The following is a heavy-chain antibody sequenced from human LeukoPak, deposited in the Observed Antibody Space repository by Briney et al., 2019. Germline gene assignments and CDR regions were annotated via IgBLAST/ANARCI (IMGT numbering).Heavy chain of an antibody. V-gene: IGHV4-34*01. CDR2: INHSGST. Sequence: SETLSLTCAVYGGSLSGYYWSWIRQPPGKGLEWIGEINHSGSTNYNPSLKSRVTISVDTSKNQFSLKLSSVTAADTAVYYCARGFIAARPKDYYYYGMDVWGQGTTVTVSS. D-gene: IGHD6-6*01. CDR1: GGSLSGYY. CDR3: ARGFIAARPKDYYYYGMDV. J-gene: IGHJ6*02.